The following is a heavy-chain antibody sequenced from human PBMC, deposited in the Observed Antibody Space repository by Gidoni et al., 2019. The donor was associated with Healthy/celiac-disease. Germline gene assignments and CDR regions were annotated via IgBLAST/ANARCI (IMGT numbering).Heavy chain of an antibody. CDR3: ARERLTQYCSGGSCYDYYYYGMDV. Sequence: QVQLVESGGGVVQPGRSLRLSCAASGFTFSSNGSPWVRPAPGKGLGWVAVIRYDGSNKYYADYVYCRFTSARDNSKNTLELQMNSLRAEDTAVYYCARERLTQYCSGGSCYDYYYYGMDVWGQGTTVTVSS. J-gene: IGHJ6*02. CDR2: IRYDGSNK. D-gene: IGHD2-15*01. CDR1: GFTFSSNG. V-gene: IGHV3-33*01.